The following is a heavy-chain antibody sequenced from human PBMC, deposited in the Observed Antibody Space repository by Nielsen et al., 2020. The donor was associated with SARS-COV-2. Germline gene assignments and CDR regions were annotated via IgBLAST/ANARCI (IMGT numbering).Heavy chain of an antibody. Sequence: GESLKISCAASGSTFSSYSMNWVRQAPGKGLEWVSSISSSSSYIYYADSVKGRFTISRDNAKNSLYLQMNSLRAEDTAVYYCASSPTIYDAFDIWGQGTMVTVSS. CDR2: ISSSSSYI. CDR1: GSTFSSYS. D-gene: IGHD1-14*01. CDR3: ASSPTIYDAFDI. J-gene: IGHJ3*02. V-gene: IGHV3-21*01.